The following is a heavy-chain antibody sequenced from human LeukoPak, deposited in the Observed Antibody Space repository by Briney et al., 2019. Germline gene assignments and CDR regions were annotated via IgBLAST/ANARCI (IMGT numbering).Heavy chain of an antibody. CDR1: GDSISSYY. V-gene: IGHV4-4*07. Sequence: SETLSLTCTVSGDSISSYYWSWLRLPAGKGLEWIGRIYTSGITNYNPSRQSRVTISLDTSRNQFSLTLTSLTAADTAIYYCARGQRSHAFDIWGPGTMLTVSS. CDR2: IYTSGIT. CDR3: ARGQRSHAFDI. J-gene: IGHJ3*02.